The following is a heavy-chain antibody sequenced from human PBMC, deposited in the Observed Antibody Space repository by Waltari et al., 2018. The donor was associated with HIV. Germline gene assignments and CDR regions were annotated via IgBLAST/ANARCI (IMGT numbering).Heavy chain of an antibody. Sequence: QVQLHDSGPGMVKPSETLSLTCAVSGYSISRHYYWGWIRQPPGKGLEWIGSASRSGSTYYSPSLKSRVTISLDTSKNQFSLKLNSVAAADTAVYYCGSGSRRGHSHGIDYWGQGTLVTVSS. J-gene: IGHJ4*02. D-gene: IGHD5-18*01. CDR1: GYSISRHYY. V-gene: IGHV4-38-2*01. CDR3: GSGSRRGHSHGIDY. CDR2: ASRSGST.